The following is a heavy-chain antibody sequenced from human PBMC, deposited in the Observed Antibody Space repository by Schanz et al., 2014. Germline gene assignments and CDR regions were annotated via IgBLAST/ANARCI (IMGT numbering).Heavy chain of an antibody. J-gene: IGHJ5*02. CDR2: INSDGSSA. V-gene: IGHV3-74*02. CDR3: ARGSSASLSRVWFDL. D-gene: IGHD6-6*01. CDR1: GFTFSSYW. Sequence: EVQLLESGGGLVQPGGSLRLSCAASGFTFSSYWMHWVRQAPGKGLVWISRINSDGSSASYADSVKGRFIISRDNAKNSLYLEMNSLRAGDTAFYHCARGSSASLSRVWFDLWGQGTLVTVSS.